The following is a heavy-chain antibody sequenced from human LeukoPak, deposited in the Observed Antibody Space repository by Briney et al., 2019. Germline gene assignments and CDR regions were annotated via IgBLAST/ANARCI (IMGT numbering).Heavy chain of an antibody. Sequence: GGSPRLSCTASGFTFSTYVMSWVRQAPGKGLEWVSAISGSGSTTYYADSVKGRFTISRDNAKNTLYLQMSSLRAEDTAVYYCAKYYCSSTSCPGLDYWGQGTLVTVSS. D-gene: IGHD2-2*01. J-gene: IGHJ4*02. CDR1: GFTFSTYV. CDR2: ISGSGSTT. CDR3: AKYYCSSTSCPGLDY. V-gene: IGHV3-23*01.